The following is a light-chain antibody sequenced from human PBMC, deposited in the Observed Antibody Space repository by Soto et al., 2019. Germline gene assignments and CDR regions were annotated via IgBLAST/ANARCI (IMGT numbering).Light chain of an antibody. Sequence: DIRVTQSPSTRSGSVGYRVTITCRASQTISSWLAWYQQKPGKAPKLLIYKASTLKSGVPSRFSGSGSGTEFTLTISSLQPDDFATYYCQHYNSYSEAFGQGTKVDIK. J-gene: IGKJ1*01. CDR2: KAS. V-gene: IGKV1-5*03. CDR3: QHYNSYSEA. CDR1: QTISSW.